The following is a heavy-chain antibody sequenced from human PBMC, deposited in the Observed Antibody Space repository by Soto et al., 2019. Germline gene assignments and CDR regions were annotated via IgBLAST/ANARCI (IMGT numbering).Heavy chain of an antibody. D-gene: IGHD5-18*01. CDR1: GFTFSSYS. V-gene: IGHV3-21*01. CDR2: ISSGSSYI. J-gene: IGHJ4*02. Sequence: GGSLRLSCAASGFTFSSYSMNWVRQAPGKGLEWVSSISSGSSYIYYADSVKGRFTISRDNAKNSLYLQMNSLRAEDTAVYYCAVDRGYSYAFDYWGQGTLVTVSS. CDR3: AVDRGYSYAFDY.